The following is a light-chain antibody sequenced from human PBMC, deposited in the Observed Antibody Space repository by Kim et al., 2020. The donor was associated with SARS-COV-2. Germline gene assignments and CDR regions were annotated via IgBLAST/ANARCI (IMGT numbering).Light chain of an antibody. V-gene: IGLV3-1*01. J-gene: IGLJ2*01. CDR2: EDI. Sequence: ASPGQTASITCSGDKLGDKYVCWYQQKPGQSPVLVIYEDIKRPSGIPERFSGSNSGNTATLTISGTQAMDEADYYCQAWDSSTGVFGGGTQLTVL. CDR1: KLGDKY. CDR3: QAWDSSTGV.